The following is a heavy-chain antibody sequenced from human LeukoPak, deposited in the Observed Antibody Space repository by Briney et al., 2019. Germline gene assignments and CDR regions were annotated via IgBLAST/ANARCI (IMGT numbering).Heavy chain of an antibody. J-gene: IGHJ4*02. CDR1: GGSFSGYY. CDR3: VFSRYRNDRAY. V-gene: IGHV4-34*01. D-gene: IGHD6-13*01. CDR2: INHSGST. Sequence: SETMSLTCAVYGGSFSGYYWSWIRQPPGKGLEWIGEINHSGSTNYNPSLKSRVPISVDTSKDQLSLKLSSVTAADTAVYYCVFSRYRNDRAYWGQGTLVTVSS.